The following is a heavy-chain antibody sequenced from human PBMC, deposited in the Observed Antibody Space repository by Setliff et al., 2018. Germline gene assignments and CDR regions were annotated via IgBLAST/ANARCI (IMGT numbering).Heavy chain of an antibody. J-gene: IGHJ5*01. CDR3: VRDRYGRNSDGSGVYNWFDS. Sequence: SLTCNVSGASISSGSHYWSWIRQSAGEKPTWIGHVYGTGSTNYNPSFERRVSISVDKSNNQFSLKMTSVTAADTAMYYCVRDRYGRNSDGSGVYNWFDSWGQGILVTVSS. V-gene: IGHV4-61*09. D-gene: IGHD2-15*01. CDR2: VYGTGST. CDR1: GASISSGSHY.